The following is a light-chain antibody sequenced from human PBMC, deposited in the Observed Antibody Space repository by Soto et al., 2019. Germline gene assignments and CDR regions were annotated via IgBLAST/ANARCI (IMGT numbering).Light chain of an antibody. V-gene: IGKV1-5*01. J-gene: IGKJ2*01. CDR1: QGISGW. Sequence: DIQMTQSPFTLSASVGDRVTITCRASQGISGWLAWYQQKPGRAPNLLISDASSLESGVPSRFSGSGSGTEFTLTISGLQPDDFATYYCQQYSSYSSFGQGTKLEIK. CDR3: QQYSSYSS. CDR2: DAS.